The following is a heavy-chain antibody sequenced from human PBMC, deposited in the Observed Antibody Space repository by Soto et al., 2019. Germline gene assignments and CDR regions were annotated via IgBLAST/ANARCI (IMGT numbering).Heavy chain of an antibody. CDR3: AKRIMATIGQFDS. J-gene: IGHJ4*02. V-gene: IGHV3-23*01. D-gene: IGHD5-12*01. CDR1: GFTFSSYA. Sequence: QPGGSLRLSCAASGFTFSSYAMSWVRQAPGKGLEWVSSISGIGHSTYYADSVKGRFTISRDNSKNTLFLQMSSLRAEDTAVYYCAKRIMATIGQFDSWGQGTLVTVSS. CDR2: ISGIGHST.